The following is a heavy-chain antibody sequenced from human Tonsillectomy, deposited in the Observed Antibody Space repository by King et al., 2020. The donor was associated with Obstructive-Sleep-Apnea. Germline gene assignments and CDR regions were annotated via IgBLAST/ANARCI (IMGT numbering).Heavy chain of an antibody. D-gene: IGHD6-6*01. J-gene: IGHJ4*02. CDR2: ISYDGSNI. CDR1: GFTFSSYA. Sequence: VQLVESGGGVVQPGRSLRLSCAASGFTFSSYAMHWVRQAPGKGLEWVAVISYDGSNIYYADSVKGRFTISRDNSNNTLYLQINSLRAEDTAVYYCATSSSGFHYWGQGTLVTVSS. CDR3: ATSSSGFHY. V-gene: IGHV3-30*04.